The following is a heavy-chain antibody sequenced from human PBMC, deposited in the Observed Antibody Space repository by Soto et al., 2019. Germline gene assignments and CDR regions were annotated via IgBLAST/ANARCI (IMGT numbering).Heavy chain of an antibody. CDR1: GFVSTNHN. D-gene: IGHD6-19*01. Sequence: QAHLVQSGTEVKMPGDSVQVSCKASGFVSTNHNFHWVRPAPGQSLEWMGRINAGNGNTQYSQNFQGRVTFTSDPSASTAFMELTNLRFEDRAMYYCASDYGSNWRLWGQGTLVSVSS. CDR3: ASDYGSNWRL. V-gene: IGHV1-3*01. J-gene: IGHJ4*02. CDR2: INAGNGNT.